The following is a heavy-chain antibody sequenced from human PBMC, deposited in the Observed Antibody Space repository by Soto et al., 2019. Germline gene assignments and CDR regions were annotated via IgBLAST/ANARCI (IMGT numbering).Heavy chain of an antibody. D-gene: IGHD6-19*01. CDR2: ISWNSGSI. J-gene: IGHJ4*02. CDR1: GFTFDDYA. V-gene: IGHV3-9*01. Sequence: EVQLVESGGGLVQPGRSLRLSCAASGFTFDDYAMHWVRQAPGKGLEWVSGISWNSGSIGYADSVKGRFTISRDNAKNSLYLQMNSLRAEDTALYYCAKQTGYSSGWGLRQFDYWGQGTPVTVSS. CDR3: AKQTGYSSGWGLRQFDY.